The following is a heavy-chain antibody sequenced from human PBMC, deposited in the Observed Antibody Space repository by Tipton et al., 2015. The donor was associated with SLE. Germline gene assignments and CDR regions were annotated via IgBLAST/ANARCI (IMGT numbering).Heavy chain of an antibody. V-gene: IGHV4-39*01. CDR2: IYYSGST. J-gene: IGHJ4*02. CDR1: GGSISSSNYY. CDR3: ARKVVVEREIDY. Sequence: LRLSYTVSGGSISSSNYYWGWIRQPPGKGLEWIGSIYYSGSTYYNPPLKSRVTISVDTSRNQFSLKLSSVTAADTAVYYCARKVVVEREIDYWGQGTLVTVSS. D-gene: IGHD5-24*01.